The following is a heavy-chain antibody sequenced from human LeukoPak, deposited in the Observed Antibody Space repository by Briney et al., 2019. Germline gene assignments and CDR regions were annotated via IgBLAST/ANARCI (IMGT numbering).Heavy chain of an antibody. CDR1: GYTFTDYY. Sequence: ASVKVSCKPSGYTFTDYYIHWVRQAPGQGLEWMGRINPNSGNTGYAQKFQGRVTMTRNTSISTAYMELSSLRSEDTAVYYCASSGNYGDYAYNWFDPWGQGTLVTVSS. J-gene: IGHJ5*02. D-gene: IGHD4-17*01. CDR3: ASSGNYGDYAYNWFDP. V-gene: IGHV1-8*02. CDR2: INPNSGNT.